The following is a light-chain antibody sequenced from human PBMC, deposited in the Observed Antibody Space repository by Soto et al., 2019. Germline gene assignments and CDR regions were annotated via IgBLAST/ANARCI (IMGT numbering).Light chain of an antibody. J-gene: IGKJ2*01. CDR2: GAD. Sequence: EIVMTQSPATLSVSPGERATLSCRASQSVSSNLAWYQQKPGQAPRLLIYGADARATGIPARFSGSGSGTEFTLTISSLQSEDFAAFYCQQYNDWPRTFGQGTKLEIK. CDR3: QQYNDWPRT. CDR1: QSVSSN. V-gene: IGKV3-15*01.